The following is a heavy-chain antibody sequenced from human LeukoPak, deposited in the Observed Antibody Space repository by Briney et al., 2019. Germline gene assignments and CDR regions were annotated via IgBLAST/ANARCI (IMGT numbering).Heavy chain of an antibody. D-gene: IGHD3-10*01. J-gene: IGHJ3*02. CDR3: AKTLWFGEQAFDI. V-gene: IGHV4-34*01. CDR2: INHSGST. CDR1: GGSISSYY. Sequence: SETLSLTCTVSGGSISSYYWSWIRQPPGKGLEWIGEINHSGSTNYNPSLKSRVTISVDTSKNQFSLKLSSVTAADTAVYYCAKTLWFGEQAFDIWGQGTMVTVSS.